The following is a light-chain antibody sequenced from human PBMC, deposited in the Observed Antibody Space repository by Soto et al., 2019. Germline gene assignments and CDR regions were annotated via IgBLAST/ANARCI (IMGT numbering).Light chain of an antibody. CDR1: QGISST. CDR2: HAS. CDR3: QQFNNYPLT. Sequence: AIPLTQSPSSLSASVGDRVTITCRASQGISSTLAWYQQKPGEAPKLLIYHASSLQSGVPSRFSGSGSGTDFTLTISSLQPEDFATYYCQQFNNYPLTFGGGTKVEIK. J-gene: IGKJ4*01. V-gene: IGKV1D-13*01.